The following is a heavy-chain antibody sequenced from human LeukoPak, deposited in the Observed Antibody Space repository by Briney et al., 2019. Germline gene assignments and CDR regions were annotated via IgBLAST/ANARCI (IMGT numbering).Heavy chain of an antibody. V-gene: IGHV4-59*08. J-gene: IGHJ4*02. Sequence: SETLSLTCTVSGGSISSYYWSWIRQPPGKGLEWIGYIYYSGSTNYNPSLKSRVTISVDTSKNQFSLKLSSVTAADTAEYYCARHTVGSGSYFDYWGQGTLVTVSS. CDR2: IYYSGST. D-gene: IGHD3-10*01. CDR3: ARHTVGSGSYFDY. CDR1: GGSISSYY.